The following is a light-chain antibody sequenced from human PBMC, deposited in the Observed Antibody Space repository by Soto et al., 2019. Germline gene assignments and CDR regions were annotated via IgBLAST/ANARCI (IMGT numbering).Light chain of an antibody. CDR2: GNS. CDR1: SSNIGAGYD. Sequence: QLVLTQPPSVSGSPGQRVTISCTGSSSNIGAGYDVHWYQQLPGTAPKLLIYGNSNRPSGVPDRFSGSKSGTSASLAITGLQAEYEADYYCQSHDSSLSGSYVFGTGTKLTVL. V-gene: IGLV1-40*01. CDR3: QSHDSSLSGSYV. J-gene: IGLJ1*01.